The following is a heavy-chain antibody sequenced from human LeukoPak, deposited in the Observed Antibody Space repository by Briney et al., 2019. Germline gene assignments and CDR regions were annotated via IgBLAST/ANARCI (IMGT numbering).Heavy chain of an antibody. CDR1: GFTFSSYS. CDR2: ISSSSSYI. D-gene: IGHD6-19*01. J-gene: IGHJ4*02. CDR3: ARDGPREDSSGWYADY. Sequence: GGSLRLSCAASGFTFSSYSMNWVRQAPVKGLEWVSSISSSSSYIYYADSVKGRFTISRDNAKNSLYLQMNSLRAEDTAVYYCARDGPREDSSGWYADYWGQGTLVTVSS. V-gene: IGHV3-21*01.